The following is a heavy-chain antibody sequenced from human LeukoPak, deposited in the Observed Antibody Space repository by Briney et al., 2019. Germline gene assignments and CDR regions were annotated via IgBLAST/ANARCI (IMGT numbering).Heavy chain of an antibody. CDR2: IYSSGST. D-gene: IGHD4-17*01. CDR3: ARDNYNDYDQFDY. Sequence: SETLSLTCAVSGYSISSSYYWSWIRQPAGKGLEWIGRIYSSGSTHYNPSLKSRVTMSVDTSKNQFSLNLSSVTAADTAVYYCARDNYNDYDQFDYWGQGTLVTVSS. V-gene: IGHV4-4*07. J-gene: IGHJ4*02. CDR1: GYSISSSYY.